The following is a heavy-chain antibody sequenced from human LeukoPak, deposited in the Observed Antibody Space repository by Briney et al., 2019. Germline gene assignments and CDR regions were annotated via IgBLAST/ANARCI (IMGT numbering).Heavy chain of an antibody. CDR2: INVYNDNT. Sequence: APVKVSCKASGYTFSSYGITWVRQAPGQGLEWMGWINVYNDNTNYAQRFQGRVTMTTDRSTNTAHMELRSLRSDDTAVYYCARDLAGGGYAFNIWGQGTMVTVSS. J-gene: IGHJ3*02. D-gene: IGHD3-10*01. V-gene: IGHV1-18*01. CDR1: GYTFSSYG. CDR3: ARDLAGGGYAFNI.